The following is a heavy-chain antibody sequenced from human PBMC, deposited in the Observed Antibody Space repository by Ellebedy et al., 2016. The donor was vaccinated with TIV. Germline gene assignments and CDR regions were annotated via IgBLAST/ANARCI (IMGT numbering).Heavy chain of an antibody. CDR2: INHSGST. V-gene: IGHV4-34*01. CDR3: ARDYGTSGSYYYYYGMDV. Sequence: SETLSLXXAVYGGSFSGYYWSWIRQPPGKGLEWIGEINHSGSTNYNPSLKSRVTISVDTSKNQFSLKLNSVTAADTAVYYCARDYGTSGSYYYYYGMDVWGQGTTVTVS. D-gene: IGHD2-8*01. CDR1: GGSFSGYY. J-gene: IGHJ6*02.